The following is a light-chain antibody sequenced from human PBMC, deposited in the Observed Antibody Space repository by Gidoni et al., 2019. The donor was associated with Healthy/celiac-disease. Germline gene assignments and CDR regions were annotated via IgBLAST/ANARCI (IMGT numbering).Light chain of an antibody. V-gene: IGKV3-11*01. Sequence: EIVLTHSPATLSLSPGERATLSCRASQSVSSSLAWYQQKPGQAPRLLIYDASNRATGIPARFSGSGSGTDFTLTISSLEPEDFAVYYCQQRSNWPFTFGGGTKVEIK. J-gene: IGKJ4*01. CDR2: DAS. CDR3: QQRSNWPFT. CDR1: QSVSSS.